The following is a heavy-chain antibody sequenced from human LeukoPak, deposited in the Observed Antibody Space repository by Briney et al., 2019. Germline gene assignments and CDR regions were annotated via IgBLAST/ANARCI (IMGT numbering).Heavy chain of an antibody. CDR2: IYYSGST. D-gene: IGHD6-19*01. CDR1: DGSISSSSYY. V-gene: IGHV4-39*07. Sequence: PSETLSLTCTVSDGSISSSSYYWGWIRQPPGKGLEWIGNIYYSGSTYYNPSLKSRVTISVDTSKNQFSLKLSSVTAADTAVYYCARDHGRWLVRTFDYWGQGTLVTVSS. J-gene: IGHJ4*02. CDR3: ARDHGRWLVRTFDY.